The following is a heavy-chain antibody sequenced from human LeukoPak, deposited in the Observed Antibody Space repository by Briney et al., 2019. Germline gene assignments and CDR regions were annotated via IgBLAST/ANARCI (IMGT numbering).Heavy chain of an antibody. CDR3: AREANYDYVWGSYRSPFDY. D-gene: IGHD3-16*02. CDR2: ISYDGSNK. CDR1: GFTFSSYA. Sequence: QPGGSLRLSCAASGFTFSSYAMHWVRQAPGKGLEWVAVISYDGSNKYYADSVKGRFTISRDNSKNTLYLQMNSLRAEDTAVYYCAREANYDYVWGSYRSPFDYWGQGTLVTVSS. J-gene: IGHJ4*02. V-gene: IGHV3-30-3*01.